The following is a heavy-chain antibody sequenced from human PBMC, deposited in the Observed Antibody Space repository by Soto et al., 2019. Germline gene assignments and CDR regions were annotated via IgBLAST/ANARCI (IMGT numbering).Heavy chain of an antibody. CDR3: ASHSSGYYPFDY. J-gene: IGHJ4*02. CDR1: GYTFTGYY. D-gene: IGHD3-22*01. CDR2: INPNSGGT. Sequence: ASVKVSCKASGYTFTGYYMHWVRQAPGQGLEWVGWINPNSGGTNYAQKFQGRVTMTRDTPISTAYMELSRLRSDDTAVYYCASHSSGYYPFDYWGQGTLVTVSS. V-gene: IGHV1-2*02.